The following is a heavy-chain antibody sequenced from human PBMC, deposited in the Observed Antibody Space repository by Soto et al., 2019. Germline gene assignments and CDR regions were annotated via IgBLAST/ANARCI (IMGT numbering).Heavy chain of an antibody. CDR2: IIPIFGTA. CDR1: GGTFSSCA. CDR3: ARVGQLWSDYFDY. J-gene: IGHJ4*02. V-gene: IGHV1-69*13. D-gene: IGHD5-18*01. Sequence: SVKVSCKASGGTFSSCAISWVRQAPGQGLEWMGGIIPIFGTANYAQKFQGRVTITADESTSTAYMELSSLRSEDTAVYYCARVGQLWSDYFDYWGQGTLVTVSS.